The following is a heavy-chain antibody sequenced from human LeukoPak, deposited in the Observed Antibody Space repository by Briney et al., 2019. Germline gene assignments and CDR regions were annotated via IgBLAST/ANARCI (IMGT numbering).Heavy chain of an antibody. J-gene: IGHJ5*02. CDR1: VGTFSSYG. V-gene: IGHV1-18*01. Sequence: GASVKVSCKASVGTFSSYGISWVRQAPGQGLEWMGWISAYNGNTNYAQKLQGRVTMTTDTSTSTAYMELRSLRSDDTAVYYCAREYSSSSFWFDPWGQGTLVTVSS. CDR3: AREYSSSSFWFDP. CDR2: ISAYNGNT. D-gene: IGHD6-13*01.